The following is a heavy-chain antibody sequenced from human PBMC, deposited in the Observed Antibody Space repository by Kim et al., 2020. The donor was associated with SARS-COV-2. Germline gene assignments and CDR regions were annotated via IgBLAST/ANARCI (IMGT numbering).Heavy chain of an antibody. V-gene: IGHV4-59*08. J-gene: IGHJ4*02. CDR2: IYYSGST. CDR3: ARLVSSSSFSVDY. D-gene: IGHD6-6*01. Sequence: SETLSLTCTVSGGSISSYYWSWIRQPPGKGLEWIGYIYYSGSTNYNPSLKSRVTISVDTSKNQFSLKLSSVTAADTAVYYCARLVSSSSFSVDYWGQGTL. CDR1: GGSISSYY.